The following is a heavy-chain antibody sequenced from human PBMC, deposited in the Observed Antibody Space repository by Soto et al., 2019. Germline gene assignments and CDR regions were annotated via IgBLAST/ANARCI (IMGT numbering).Heavy chain of an antibody. J-gene: IGHJ4*02. Sequence: PSETLSLTCTVSGGSVSSGSYYWSWIRQPTGKGLEWIGYIYSSGSTNYNPSLKSRVTISVDTSKNQFSLKRSSVTAADTAVYYCARIRWWWCGEDSWAYYFDYWGQGTLVTVSS. D-gene: IGHD3-10*01. CDR2: IYSSGST. CDR3: ARIRWWWCGEDSWAYYFDY. V-gene: IGHV4-61*01. CDR1: GGSVSSGSYY.